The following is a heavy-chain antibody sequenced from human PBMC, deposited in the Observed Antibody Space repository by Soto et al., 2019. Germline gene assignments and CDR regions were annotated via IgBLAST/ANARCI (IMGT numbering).Heavy chain of an antibody. J-gene: IGHJ6*02. CDR3: ARDTAGTSYYYYGMDV. V-gene: IGHV3-33*01. CDR1: GFTFSSYG. D-gene: IGHD1-7*01. CDR2: IWYDGSNK. Sequence: GGSLSLSCAASGFTFSSYGMHWVRQAPGKGLEWVAVIWYDGSNKYYADSVKGRFTISRDNSKNSLYLQMNSLRAEDTAVYYCARDTAGTSYYYYGMDVWGQGTTVTVSS.